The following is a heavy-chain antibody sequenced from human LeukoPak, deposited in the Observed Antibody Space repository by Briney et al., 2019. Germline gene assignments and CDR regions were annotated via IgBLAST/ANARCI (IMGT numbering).Heavy chain of an antibody. V-gene: IGHV4-39*07. D-gene: IGHD6-13*01. J-gene: IGHJ4*02. Sequence: SETLSLTGTVSGVSFSSNSYYWGWIRQPPGKGLEWIGSMYYSGSTYYNPSLKSRVTISIDTSKNQFSLKLNSVTAADTAVYYCARGTPPSSSCYDYWGQGTLVTVSS. CDR3: ARGTPPSSSCYDY. CDR1: GVSFSSNSYY. CDR2: MYYSGST.